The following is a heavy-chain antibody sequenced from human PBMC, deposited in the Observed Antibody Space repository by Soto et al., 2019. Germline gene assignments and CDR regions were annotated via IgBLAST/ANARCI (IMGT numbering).Heavy chain of an antibody. V-gene: IGHV3-30*18. CDR2: ISHDSINR. Sequence: PGGSLRLSCTGSGFTFGAYGMHWYRQAPGKGLEWVAVISHDSINRFDADFVKGRFTVSRDNSKNTLYLQMKSLKFEDAAVYYCAKREYNGYQLSRGQGTLVTVSS. CDR1: GFTFGAYG. J-gene: IGHJ4*02. D-gene: IGHD2-2*03. CDR3: AKREYNGYQLS.